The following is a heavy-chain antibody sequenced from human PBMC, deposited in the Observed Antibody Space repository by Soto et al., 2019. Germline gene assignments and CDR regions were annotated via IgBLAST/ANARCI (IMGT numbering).Heavy chain of an antibody. CDR2: INHSGST. CDR3: ARGRLTMVRGVIMAPFDY. V-gene: IGHV4-34*01. CDR1: GGSFSGYY. D-gene: IGHD3-10*01. Sequence: SETLSLTCAVYGGSFSGYYWSWIRQPPGKGLEWIGEINHSGSTSYNPSLKSRVTISVDTSKNQFSLKLSSVTAADTAVYYCARGRLTMVRGVIMAPFDYWGQGTLVTVSS. J-gene: IGHJ4*02.